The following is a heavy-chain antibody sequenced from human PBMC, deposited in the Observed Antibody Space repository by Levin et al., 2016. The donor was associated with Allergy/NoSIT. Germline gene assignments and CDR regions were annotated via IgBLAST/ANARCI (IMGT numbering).Heavy chain of an antibody. D-gene: IGHD3-3*01. Sequence: WIRQPPGKGLEWIGYIYYSGSTNYNPSLKSRVTISVDTSKNQFSLKLSSVTAADTAVYYCARSYYDFWSGYSLPYYGMDVWGQGTTVTVSS. J-gene: IGHJ6*02. CDR3: ARSYYDFWSGYSLPYYGMDV. V-gene: IGHV4-59*01. CDR2: IYYSGST.